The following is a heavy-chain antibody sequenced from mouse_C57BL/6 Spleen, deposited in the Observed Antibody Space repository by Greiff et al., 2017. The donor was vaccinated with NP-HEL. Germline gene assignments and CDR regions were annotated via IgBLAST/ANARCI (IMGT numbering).Heavy chain of an antibody. Sequence: VQLQQSGAELVKPGASVKMSCKASGYTFTTYPIEWMKQNHGKSLEWIGNFHPYNDDTKYNEKFKGKATLTVEKSSSTVYLERSRLTSDDSAVYDVSRRGYDYGSGHWYFDVWGTGTTVTVAS. J-gene: IGHJ1*03. CDR2: FHPYNDDT. V-gene: IGHV1-47*01. D-gene: IGHD1-1*01. CDR3: SRRGYDYGSGHWYFDV. CDR1: GYTFTTYP.